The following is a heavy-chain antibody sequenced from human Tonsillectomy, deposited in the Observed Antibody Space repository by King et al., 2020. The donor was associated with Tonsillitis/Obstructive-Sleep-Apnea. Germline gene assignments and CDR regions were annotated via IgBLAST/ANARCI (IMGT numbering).Heavy chain of an antibody. CDR2: ISGSGGST. Sequence: QLVQSGGGLVQPGGSLRLSCAASGFTFSSYAMSWVRQAPGKGLEWVSAISGSGGSTYYADSVKGRFTISRVNSKNTLYLQMNSLRAEDTAVYYCAKDQYCSSTSCYLNFDYWGQGTLVTVSS. CDR3: AKDQYCSSTSCYLNFDY. CDR1: GFTFSSYA. J-gene: IGHJ4*02. D-gene: IGHD2-2*01. V-gene: IGHV3-23*04.